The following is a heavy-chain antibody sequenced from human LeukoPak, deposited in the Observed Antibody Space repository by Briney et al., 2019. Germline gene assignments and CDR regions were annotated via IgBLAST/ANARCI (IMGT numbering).Heavy chain of an antibody. Sequence: AGGSLRLSCAASGFTSSTYWMSWVRRAPGKGLEWVASIKQDGSETYYVDSVKGRFTLSRDNAKNSLYLQMNSLRADDTAVYYCARDRDSRWDFDLWGRGTLVTVSS. CDR2: IKQDGSET. CDR3: ARDRDSRWDFDL. CDR1: GFTSSTYW. J-gene: IGHJ2*01. D-gene: IGHD3-22*01. V-gene: IGHV3-7*01.